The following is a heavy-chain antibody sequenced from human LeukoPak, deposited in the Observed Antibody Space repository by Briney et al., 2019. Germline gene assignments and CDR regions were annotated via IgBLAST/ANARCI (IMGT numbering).Heavy chain of an antibody. CDR1: GFTFSSYG. CDR2: ISSSSSYT. CDR3: ARDNGELVPRYYFDY. V-gene: IGHV3-21*05. J-gene: IGHJ4*02. D-gene: IGHD6-6*01. Sequence: GRSLRLSCAASGFTFSSYGMHWVRQAPGKGLEWVSYISSSSSYTNYADSVKGRFTISRDNAKNSLYLQMNSLRAEDTAVYYCARDNGELVPRYYFDYWGQGTLVTVSS.